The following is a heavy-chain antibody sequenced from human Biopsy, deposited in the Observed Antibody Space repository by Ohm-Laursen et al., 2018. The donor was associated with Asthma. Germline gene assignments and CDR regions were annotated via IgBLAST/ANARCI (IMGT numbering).Heavy chain of an antibody. CDR3: AGFCSGGNCPDH. Sequence: TLSLTCSVSGAAISRGGYYWSWIRQPPGKGLEWIGNIHYSGSTYSNPSLKSRVTISVDTSKKQISLKLSSVIAADTAVYYCAGFCSGGNCPDHWGQGTLVTVSS. CDR1: GAAISRGGYY. V-gene: IGHV4-61*08. J-gene: IGHJ4*02. CDR2: IHYSGST. D-gene: IGHD2-15*01.